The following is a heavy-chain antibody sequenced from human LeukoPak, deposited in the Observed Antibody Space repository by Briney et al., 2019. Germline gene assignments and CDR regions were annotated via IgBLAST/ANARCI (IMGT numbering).Heavy chain of an antibody. J-gene: IGHJ1*01. D-gene: IGHD6-13*01. CDR3: ARMYTSSWYTYFQH. CDR1: GFTFSSYS. Sequence: PGGSLRLSCAASGFTFSSYSMNWVRQAPGKGLEWVSSISSSSSYIYYADSVKGRFTISRDNAKNSLYLQMNSLRAEDTAVYYCARMYTSSWYTYFQHWGQGTLVTVSS. V-gene: IGHV3-21*01. CDR2: ISSSSSYI.